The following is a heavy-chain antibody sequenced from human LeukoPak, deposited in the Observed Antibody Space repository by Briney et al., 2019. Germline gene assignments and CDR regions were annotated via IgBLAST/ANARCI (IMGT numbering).Heavy chain of an antibody. V-gene: IGHV3-23*01. D-gene: IGHD2-15*01. CDR2: ISDSGGRT. CDR3: AKHSTYCSGGSCQEDFDY. Sequence: GGALRLSCAASGFTLSSYAMSWVRQAPGKGLERVSAISDSGGRTYYAGPVKGRFTISRDNSKNTLYLQMESLRAEDTAVYYCAKHSTYCSGGSCQEDFDYWGQGTLVTVSS. CDR1: GFTLSSYA. J-gene: IGHJ4*02.